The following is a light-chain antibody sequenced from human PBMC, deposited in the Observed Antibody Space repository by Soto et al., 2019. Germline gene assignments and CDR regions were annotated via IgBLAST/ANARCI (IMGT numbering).Light chain of an antibody. V-gene: IGLV2-8*01. CDR2: EVS. J-gene: IGLJ2*01. Sequence: QSALTQPPSASGSPGQSVTIPCTGTISDVGGYNSVSWYQQHPGKVPKLMIHEVSERPSGVSDRFSGSKSGNTASLTVSGLQAEDEADYYCSSYAGSNNLVFGGGTKLTVL. CDR3: SSYAGSNNLV. CDR1: ISDVGGYNS.